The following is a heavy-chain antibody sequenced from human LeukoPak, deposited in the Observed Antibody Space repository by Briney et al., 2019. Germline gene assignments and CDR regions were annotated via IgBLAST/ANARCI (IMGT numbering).Heavy chain of an antibody. CDR1: GYTFTSYG. V-gene: IGHV1-18*01. J-gene: IGHJ6*02. Sequence: ASVKVSCKASGYTFTSYGISWVRQAPGQGLEWMGWISAYNGNTNYAQKLQGRVTMTTDTSTSTAYMELRSLRSDDTAVYYCARVGLGYCSSTSCYEDGMDVWGQGTTVTVSS. CDR3: ARVGLGYCSSTSCYEDGMDV. CDR2: ISAYNGNT. D-gene: IGHD2-2*01.